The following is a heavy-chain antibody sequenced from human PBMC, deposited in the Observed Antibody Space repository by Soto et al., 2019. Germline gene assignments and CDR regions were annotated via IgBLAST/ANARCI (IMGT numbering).Heavy chain of an antibody. CDR3: AKALRSYYGSGSYSDY. D-gene: IGHD3-10*01. V-gene: IGHV3-30*18. CDR2: ISYDGSNK. CDR1: GFTFSSYG. Sequence: GGSLRLSCAASGFTFSSYGMHWVRQAPGKGLEWVAVISYDGSNKYYADSVKGRFTISRDNSKNTLYLQMNSLRAEDTAVYYCAKALRSYYGSGSYSDYWGQGTLVTVSS. J-gene: IGHJ4*02.